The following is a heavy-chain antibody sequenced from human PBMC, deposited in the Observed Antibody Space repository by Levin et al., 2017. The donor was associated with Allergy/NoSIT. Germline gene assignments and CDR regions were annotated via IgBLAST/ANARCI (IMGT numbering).Heavy chain of an antibody. J-gene: IGHJ4*02. V-gene: IGHV3-15*01. D-gene: IGHD6-13*01. CDR3: TTYNNSWYYFDY. Sequence: RRGERKAPGKGLEGVGRIKSKSYFFPFSSSSTVKGRFTISRDDSENTLFLQMNSLKTEDTAVYYCTTYNNSWYYFDYWGQGTLVTVSS. CDR2: IKSKSYFFPF.